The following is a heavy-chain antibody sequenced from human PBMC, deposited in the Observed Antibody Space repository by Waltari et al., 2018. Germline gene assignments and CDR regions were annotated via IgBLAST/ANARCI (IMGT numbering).Heavy chain of an antibody. CDR3: ARAEVGATTMCNYFDY. CDR1: GYTFTSYD. J-gene: IGHJ4*02. CDR2: MNPDRGNT. V-gene: IGHV1-8*03. Sequence: QVQLVQSGAEVKKPGASVKVSCKASGYTFTSYDINWVRQATGQGLEGMGRMNPDRGNTGYAQKFQGTVTITRNTSISTAYMELSSLRSEDTAVYYCARAEVGATTMCNYFDYWVQGTLVTVSS. D-gene: IGHD1-26*01.